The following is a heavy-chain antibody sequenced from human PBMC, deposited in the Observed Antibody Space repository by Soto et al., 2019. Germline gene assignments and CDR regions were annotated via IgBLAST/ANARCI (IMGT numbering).Heavy chain of an antibody. CDR1: GDTFTGYY. D-gene: IGHD1-26*01. Sequence: QAQLVQSGAEVKKPGASVKVACKASGDTFTGYYIHWVRQAPGQGLEWMGWITPNSGGTNYSQKFRGRVIMTRDTSISTAYMELSRLKDDDSAMYYCVRGGTYHGFDIWGRGTMVTVSS. CDR2: ITPNSGGT. J-gene: IGHJ3*02. CDR3: VRGGTYHGFDI. V-gene: IGHV1-2*02.